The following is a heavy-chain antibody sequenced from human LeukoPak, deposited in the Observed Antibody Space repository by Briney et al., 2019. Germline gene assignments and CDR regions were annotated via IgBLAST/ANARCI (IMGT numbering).Heavy chain of an antibody. J-gene: IGHJ4*02. D-gene: IGHD4-17*01. CDR1: AFTFDDYA. Sequence: GRSLRLSCSASAFTFDDYAIHWVRQAPGKGLEWVLGISLNSGSIGYADSVKGRFTISRDNAKNSLYLQMNSLRAEDTALYYCAKSVYGDREVSGYFDYWGQGTLVTVSS. V-gene: IGHV3-9*01. CDR3: AKSVYGDREVSGYFDY. CDR2: ISLNSGSI.